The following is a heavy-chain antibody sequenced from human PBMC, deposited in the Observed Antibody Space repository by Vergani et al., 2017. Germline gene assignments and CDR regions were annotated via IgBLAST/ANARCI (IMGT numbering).Heavy chain of an antibody. D-gene: IGHD1-26*01. J-gene: IGHJ6*02. CDR3: AREGVGASFDYGMDV. CDR2: INPSGGST. Sequence: QVQLVQSGAEVKKPGASVKVSCKASGYTFTSYYMHWVRQAPGQGLEWMGIINPSGGSTSYAQKLQGRVTMTRDTSTSTVYMELSSLRSEDTAVYYCAREGVGASFDYGMDVWGQGTTVTVSS. V-gene: IGHV1-46*01. CDR1: GYTFTSYY.